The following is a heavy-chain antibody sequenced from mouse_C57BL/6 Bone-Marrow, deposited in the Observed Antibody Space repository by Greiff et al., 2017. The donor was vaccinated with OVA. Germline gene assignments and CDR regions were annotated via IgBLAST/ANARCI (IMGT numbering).Heavy chain of an antibody. Sequence: VQLVESGPGLVQPSQSLSITCTVSGFSLTSYGVHWVRQSPGKGLEWLGVIWRGGSTDYNAAFISRLSISTDNAKSEVYLKMNSLQADDTAIYYCARNWHYCGSSYDWYFDVWGTGTTVTVSS. CDR1: GFSLTSYG. V-gene: IGHV2-2*01. CDR2: IWRGGST. D-gene: IGHD1-1*01. J-gene: IGHJ1*03. CDR3: ARNWHYCGSSYDWYFDV.